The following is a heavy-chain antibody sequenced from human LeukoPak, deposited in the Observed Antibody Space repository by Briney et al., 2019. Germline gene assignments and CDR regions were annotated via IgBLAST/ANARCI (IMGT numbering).Heavy chain of an antibody. Sequence: ASVKVSCKVSGYTLTELSMHWVRQAPGKGLEWMGGFDPEDGETIYAQEFQGRVTMTEDTSTDTAYMELSSLRSEDTAVYYCATLDGGYYDSSGYLYYFDYWGQGTLVTVSS. V-gene: IGHV1-24*01. CDR1: GYTLTELS. D-gene: IGHD3-22*01. CDR2: FDPEDGET. J-gene: IGHJ4*02. CDR3: ATLDGGYYDSSGYLYYFDY.